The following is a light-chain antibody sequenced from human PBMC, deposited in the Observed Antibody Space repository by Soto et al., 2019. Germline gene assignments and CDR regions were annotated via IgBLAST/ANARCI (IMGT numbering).Light chain of an antibody. Sequence: EIVMTQSPATLSLSPLERATLSCMSIQSVSSNLAWYQQKPGQAPRLLIYGASSRATGIPDRFSGSGSGTDFTLTISRLEPEDFAVYYCQQYGSSPRGITFGQGTRLEIK. CDR3: QQYGSSPRGIT. J-gene: IGKJ5*01. CDR1: QSVSSN. V-gene: IGKV3-20*01. CDR2: GAS.